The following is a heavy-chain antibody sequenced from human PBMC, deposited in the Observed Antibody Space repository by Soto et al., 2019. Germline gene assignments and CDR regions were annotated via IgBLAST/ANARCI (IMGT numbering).Heavy chain of an antibody. V-gene: IGHV1-18*04. CDR1: GYNFTTYD. CDR3: ARDWGIAVRRRGGWGFDF. D-gene: IGHD6-19*01. Sequence: QAQLVQSGAEVKRPGASVKVSCKTSGYNFTTYDIIWVRQAPGQGLEWMGWIATYSGGTNSAPKFQGRFTMTTDTSTRTAYRELRSLGSDDTAVYYWARDWGIAVRRRGGWGFDFWGQGTPLTVSS. CDR2: IATYSGGT. J-gene: IGHJ4*02.